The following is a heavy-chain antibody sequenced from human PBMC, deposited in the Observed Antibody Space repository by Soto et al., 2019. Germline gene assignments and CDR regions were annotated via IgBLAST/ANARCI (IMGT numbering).Heavy chain of an antibody. CDR2: IWYDGSNK. D-gene: IGHD6-19*01. V-gene: IGHV3-33*01. CDR1: GFTFSSYG. J-gene: IGHJ4*02. Sequence: PGGSLRLSCAASGFTFSSYGMHWVRQAPGKGLEWVAVIWYDGSNKYYADSVKGRFTISRDNSKNTLYLQMNSLRAEGTAVYYCARDQQWLVRFYFDFWGQGTLVTVSS. CDR3: ARDQQWLVRFYFDF.